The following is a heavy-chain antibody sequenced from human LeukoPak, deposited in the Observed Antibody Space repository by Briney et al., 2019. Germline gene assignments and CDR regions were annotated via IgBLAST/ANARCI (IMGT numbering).Heavy chain of an antibody. CDR2: ISGSSNYI. J-gene: IGHJ4*02. CDR1: GFTLSSYS. D-gene: IGHD5-18*01. Sequence: PGGSLRLSCAASGFTLSSYSINWVRQAPGKGLEWVSCISGSSNYIYYTDSVKGRFTLSRDNAKNSLFLQMNSLRAEDTAVYYCARGRGSSYGDPFDYWGQGTLVTVSS. CDR3: ARGRGSSYGDPFDY. V-gene: IGHV3-21*01.